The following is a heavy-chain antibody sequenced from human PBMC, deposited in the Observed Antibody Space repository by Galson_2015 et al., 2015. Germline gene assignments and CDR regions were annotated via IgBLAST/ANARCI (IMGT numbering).Heavy chain of an antibody. CDR1: GFSLSTSGMS. CDR2: IDWDDDK. V-gene: IGHV2-70*04. CDR3: ARISPQYSTGYFDY. D-gene: IGHD6-19*01. J-gene: IGHJ4*02. Sequence: PALVKPTQTLTLTCTFSGFSLSTSGMSVSWIRQPPGKALEWLARIDWDDDKFYRTTLKTRLTISKDTSKNQVVLKMTKMDPVDTATYYCARISPQYSTGYFDYWGQGTLVTVSS.